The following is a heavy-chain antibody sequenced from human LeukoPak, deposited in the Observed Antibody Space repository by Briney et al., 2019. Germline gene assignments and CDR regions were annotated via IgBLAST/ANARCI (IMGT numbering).Heavy chain of an antibody. J-gene: IGHJ4*02. CDR3: VRENLIGSSGRFHLDA. V-gene: IGHV1-18*01. Sequence: ASVKVSCKASGYMFLSYGITWVRQAPGQGLEWMGWISTDSGNTKYAPNIQGRVTMTTERSTSTVYLELRSLMSKDTAVYYCVRENLIGSSGRFHLDAWGQGTLVTVSS. CDR1: GYMFLSYG. CDR2: ISTDSGNT. D-gene: IGHD6-19*01.